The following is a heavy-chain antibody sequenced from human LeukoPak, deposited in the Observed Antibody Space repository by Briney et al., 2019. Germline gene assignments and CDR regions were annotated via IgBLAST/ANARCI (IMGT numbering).Heavy chain of an antibody. CDR2: INSDGSFT. V-gene: IGHV3-74*01. D-gene: IGHD1-26*01. Sequence: GGSLRLSCAASGFTFSSYWMHWVRQAPGKGLVWVSRINSDGSFTTYADSVKGRFTISRDNVKNMLYLQMNSLRAEDTAVYYCARVQLGVGADGWGQGTLVTVSS. J-gene: IGHJ4*02. CDR3: ARVQLGVGADG. CDR1: GFTFSSYW.